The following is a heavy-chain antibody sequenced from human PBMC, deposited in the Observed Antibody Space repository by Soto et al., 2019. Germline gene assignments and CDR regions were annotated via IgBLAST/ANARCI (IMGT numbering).Heavy chain of an antibody. CDR2: INHSGST. Sequence: QVQLQQWGAGLLKPSETLSLTCAVYGGSFSGYYWNWIRQPPGKGLEWIGEINHSGSTNYNPSLKSRVTISVDTSKNQFSPKLSSVTAADTAVYYCARGWGALFDYWGQGALVTVSS. V-gene: IGHV4-34*01. CDR3: ARGWGALFDY. CDR1: GGSFSGYY. D-gene: IGHD7-27*01. J-gene: IGHJ4*02.